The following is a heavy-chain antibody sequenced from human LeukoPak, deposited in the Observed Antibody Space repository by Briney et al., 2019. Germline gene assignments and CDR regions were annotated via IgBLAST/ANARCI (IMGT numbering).Heavy chain of an antibody. V-gene: IGHV1-2*02. CDR1: GYTFTGYY. D-gene: IGHD3-3*01. CDR3: ARDSHDFWSGHHFDY. CDR2: INPNSGGT. J-gene: IGHJ4*02. Sequence: GASVKVSCKASGYTFTGYYMHWVRQAPGQGLEWMGWINPNSGGTNYAQKFQGRVTMTRDTSISTAYMELSRLRSDDTAVYYCARDSHDFWSGHHFDYWGQGTLVTVSS.